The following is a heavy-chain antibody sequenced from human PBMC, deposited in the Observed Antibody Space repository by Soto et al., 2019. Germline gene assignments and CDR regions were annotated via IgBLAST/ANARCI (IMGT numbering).Heavy chain of an antibody. CDR1: GFTFSSYA. Sequence: QVQLVVSGGGVVQPGRSLRLSCAASGFTFSSYAMHWVRQAPGKGLEWVAVISYDGSNKYYADSVKGRFTISRDNSKNSLYVQMNRLRAEDTAVYYCARDRSYSSSSAGNSDYWGQGTLVTVSS. CDR2: ISYDGSNK. D-gene: IGHD6-6*01. J-gene: IGHJ4*02. CDR3: ARDRSYSSSSAGNSDY. V-gene: IGHV3-30-3*01.